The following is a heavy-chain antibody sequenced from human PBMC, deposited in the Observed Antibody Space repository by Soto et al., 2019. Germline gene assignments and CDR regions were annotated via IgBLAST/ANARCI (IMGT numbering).Heavy chain of an antibody. D-gene: IGHD3-9*01. V-gene: IGHV3-48*01. CDR2: ISSSSSTI. J-gene: IGHJ4*02. CDR3: APSDILTGFDY. Sequence: GGSLRLSCAASGFTFSSYSMNWVRQAPGKGLEWVSYISSSSSTIYYADSVKGRFTISRDNAKNSLYLQMNSLRAEDTAVYYCAPSDILTGFDYWGQGTLVTVSS. CDR1: GFTFSSYS.